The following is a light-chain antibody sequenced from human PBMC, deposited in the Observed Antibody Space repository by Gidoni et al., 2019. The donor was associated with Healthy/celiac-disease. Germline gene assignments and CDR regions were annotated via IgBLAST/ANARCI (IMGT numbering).Light chain of an antibody. V-gene: IGKV1-39*01. CDR1: QSISSY. CDR3: QQSYSTPLT. Sequence: DIQMTQSPSSLSASVGDRVTITCRASQSISSYLNWYQQKPGKAPKRLIYAASSLQSGVPSRFSGSGSWTDFTLTISSLQPEDFATYYCQQSYSTPLTVGGGTKVEIK. J-gene: IGKJ4*01. CDR2: AAS.